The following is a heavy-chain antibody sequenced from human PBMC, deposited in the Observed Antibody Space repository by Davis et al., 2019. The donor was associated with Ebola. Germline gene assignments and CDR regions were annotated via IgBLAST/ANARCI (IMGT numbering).Heavy chain of an antibody. Sequence: ASVTVSCKASGYSFTHYSFSWVRQAPGQGLEWTGWVSGNNGKTDYAQKFQGRVTMTTDTTTSTAYMELRSLTSDDTAVYYCTREIGVAVPGVMKDAFDLWGQGTVVTVSS. CDR1: GYSFTHYS. D-gene: IGHD2-2*01. V-gene: IGHV1-18*01. CDR2: VSGNNGKT. CDR3: TREIGVAVPGVMKDAFDL. J-gene: IGHJ3*01.